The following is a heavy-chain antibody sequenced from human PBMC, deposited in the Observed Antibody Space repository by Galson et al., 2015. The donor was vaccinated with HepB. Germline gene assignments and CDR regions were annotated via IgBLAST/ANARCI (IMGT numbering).Heavy chain of an antibody. J-gene: IGHJ5*02. CDR1: GYEFASYG. D-gene: IGHD2-8*02. Sequence: SVKVSCKASGYEFASYGVHWVRQAPGQSLGWMGWINAANGNTGYSQRFQDRVTVTRDTFASTAYMEMRGLTSEDTAVYFCARALVAISAAPLDRWGQGTLLIVSS. CDR2: INAANGNT. CDR3: ARALVAISAAPLDR. V-gene: IGHV1-3*01.